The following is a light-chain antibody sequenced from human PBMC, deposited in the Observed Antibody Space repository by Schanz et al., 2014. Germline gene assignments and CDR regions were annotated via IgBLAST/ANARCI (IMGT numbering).Light chain of an antibody. V-gene: IGLV1-44*01. J-gene: IGLJ2*01. CDR2: SNN. Sequence: QSVLTQPPSASGTPGQRVTISCSGSSSNIGSNTVNWYQQLPGTAPKLLIYSNNQRPSGVPDRFSGSKSGTSASLAISGLQSEDEADYYCSSYTSSSTLVLFGGGTKLTVL. CDR3: SSYTSSSTLVL. CDR1: SSNIGSNT.